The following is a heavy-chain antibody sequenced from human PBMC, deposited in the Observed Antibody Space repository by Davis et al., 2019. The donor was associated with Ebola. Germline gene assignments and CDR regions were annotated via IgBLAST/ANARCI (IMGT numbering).Heavy chain of an antibody. D-gene: IGHD4-11*01. CDR2: VILKSGAT. J-gene: IGHJ4*02. V-gene: IGHV1-2*06. Sequence: ASVKVSCKASGYTFTNHGITWVRQAPGQGLEWLGRVILKSGATNYAQKFQGRVTMTRDTSISTVYMELSSLRYDDTADYYCARGHNYAHEYWGQGTLVTVSS. CDR1: GYTFTNHG. CDR3: ARGHNYAHEY.